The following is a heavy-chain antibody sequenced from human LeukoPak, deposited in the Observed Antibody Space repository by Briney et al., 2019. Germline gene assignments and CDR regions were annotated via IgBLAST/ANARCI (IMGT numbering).Heavy chain of an antibody. V-gene: IGHV3-30*18. CDR1: GFTFSSNG. J-gene: IGHJ4*02. D-gene: IGHD1-26*01. Sequence: GGSLRLSCAASGFTFSSNGMHWVRQAPAKGLEWVAVISYDGSNKYYADSVKGRFTISRDNSKNTLYLQMNSLRAEDTAVYYCEKDWDGLYWGQGTLVTVSS. CDR3: EKDWDGLY. CDR2: ISYDGSNK.